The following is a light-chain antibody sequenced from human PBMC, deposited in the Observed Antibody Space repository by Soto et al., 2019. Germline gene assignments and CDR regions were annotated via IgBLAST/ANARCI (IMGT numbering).Light chain of an antibody. CDR1: QSVLYSSNDRNY. Sequence: DIVMTRSPASLAVPMGERATINSKSSQSVLYSSNDRNYLAWYQQKPGQPPKLLIYWASTRESGVPDRFSGSGSGTDFTLTISSLQAEDVAVYYCQQYYSTPLTFGGGTKVDI. CDR2: WAS. J-gene: IGKJ4*01. V-gene: IGKV4-1*01. CDR3: QQYYSTPLT.